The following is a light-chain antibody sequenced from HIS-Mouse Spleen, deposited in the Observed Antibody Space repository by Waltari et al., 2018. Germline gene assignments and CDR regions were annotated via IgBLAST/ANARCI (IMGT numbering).Light chain of an antibody. CDR3: CSYAGSSTFGV. CDR1: SSAAGSYNL. V-gene: IGLV2-23*03. Sequence: QSALTQPASVSGSPGQSITISCTGTSSAAGSYNLVSCYQQHPGKAPKLMIYEGSKRPSGVSNRFSGSKSGNTASLTISGLQAEDEADYYCCSYAGSSTFGVFGGGTKLTVL. CDR2: EGS. J-gene: IGLJ2*01.